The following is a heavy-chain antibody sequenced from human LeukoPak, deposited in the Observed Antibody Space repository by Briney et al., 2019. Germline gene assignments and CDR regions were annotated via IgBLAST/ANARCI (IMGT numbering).Heavy chain of an antibody. CDR1: GFTFSSYA. D-gene: IGHD6-19*01. CDR3: ARDSSQWLLDY. Sequence: GRSLRLSCAASGFTFSSYAMHWVRQAPSKGLEWVAVISYDGSNKYYADSVKGRFTISRDNPKNTLYLQMNSLRAEDTAVYYCARDSSQWLLDYWGQGTLVTVSS. CDR2: ISYDGSNK. V-gene: IGHV3-30-3*01. J-gene: IGHJ4*02.